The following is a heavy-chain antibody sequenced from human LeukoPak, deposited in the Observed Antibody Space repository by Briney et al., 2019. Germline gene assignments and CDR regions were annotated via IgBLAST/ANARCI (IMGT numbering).Heavy chain of an antibody. V-gene: IGHV3-21*01. CDR1: GFTFSSYS. J-gene: IGHJ5*02. CDR2: ISSSSSYI. Sequence: GGSLRLSCAASGFTFSSYSMNWVRQAPGKGLEWVSSISSSSSYIYYADSVKGRFTISRDNAKDSLYLQMNSLRAEDTAVYYCAGRPVGYCSGGSCYSGHWFDPWGQGTLVTVSS. D-gene: IGHD2-15*01. CDR3: AGRPVGYCSGGSCYSGHWFDP.